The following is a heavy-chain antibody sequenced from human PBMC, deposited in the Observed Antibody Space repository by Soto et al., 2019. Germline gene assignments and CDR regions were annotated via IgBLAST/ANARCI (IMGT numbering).Heavy chain of an antibody. CDR3: ARDVHSSGDYYYYYGMDV. Sequence: QVQLVQSGAEVKKPGASVKVSCKASGYTFTSYGISWVRQAPGQGLEWMGWISAYNGNTNYAQKLQGRVTMTTDTSTSTAYMELRSLRSNDTAVYYCARDVHSSGDYYYYYGMDVWGQGTTVTVSS. CDR2: ISAYNGNT. J-gene: IGHJ6*02. CDR1: GYTFTSYG. V-gene: IGHV1-18*01. D-gene: IGHD6-19*01.